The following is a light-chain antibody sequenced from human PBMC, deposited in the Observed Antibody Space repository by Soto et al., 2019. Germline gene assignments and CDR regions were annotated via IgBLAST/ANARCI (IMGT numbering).Light chain of an antibody. CDR2: DTF. Sequence: DIQMTQSPSSLSASVGDTITITCRASQSISNFLNWYQQKPGKAPKLLIFDTFTLQNGVPSRFSGSGSVTHYTLTISGLQPEDFATYYCQQSLRPPITFGQGTRLEMK. CDR3: QQSLRPPIT. J-gene: IGKJ5*01. CDR1: QSISNF. V-gene: IGKV1-39*01.